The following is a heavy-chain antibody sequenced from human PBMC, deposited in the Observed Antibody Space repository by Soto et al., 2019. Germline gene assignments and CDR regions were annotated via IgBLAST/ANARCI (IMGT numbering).Heavy chain of an antibody. Sequence: QVQLVESGGGVVQPGRSLRLSCAASGFTFSSYGMHWVRQAPGKGLEWVAVISYDGSNKYYADSVKGRFTISRDNSKNTLDLQMNSLRAEDTAVYYCAKWWDYYDILGDAFDIWGQGTMVTVSS. CDR2: ISYDGSNK. CDR3: AKWWDYYDILGDAFDI. V-gene: IGHV3-30*18. D-gene: IGHD3-22*01. J-gene: IGHJ3*02. CDR1: GFTFSSYG.